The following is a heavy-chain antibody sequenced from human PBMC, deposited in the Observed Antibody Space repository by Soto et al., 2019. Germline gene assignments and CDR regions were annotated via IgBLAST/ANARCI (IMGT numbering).Heavy chain of an antibody. CDR1: GGSFSGYY. CDR3: AREQAYRGAFYGY. V-gene: IGHV4-34*01. Sequence: SETLSLTCAVYGGSFSGYYWSWIRQPPGKGLEWIGEINHSGSTNYNPSLKSRVTISVDTSKNQFSLKLSSVTAADTAVYYCAREQAYRGAFYGYWGQGTLVTVSS. D-gene: IGHD3-10*01. CDR2: INHSGST. J-gene: IGHJ4*02.